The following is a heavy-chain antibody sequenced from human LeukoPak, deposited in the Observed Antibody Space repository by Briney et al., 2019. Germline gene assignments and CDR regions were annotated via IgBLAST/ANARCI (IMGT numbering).Heavy chain of an antibody. J-gene: IGHJ5*02. CDR1: GGSISSYY. CDR3: ARVVVRVRGVIFRWLDP. V-gene: IGHV4-59*12. D-gene: IGHD3-10*01. CDR2: IYYSGST. Sequence: SETLSLTCTVSGGSISSYYWSWIRLPPGKGLEWIGYIYYSGSTNYNPSLKSRVTISVDTSKNQFSLKLSSVTAADTAVYFCARVVVRVRGVIFRWLDPWGQGTLVTVSS.